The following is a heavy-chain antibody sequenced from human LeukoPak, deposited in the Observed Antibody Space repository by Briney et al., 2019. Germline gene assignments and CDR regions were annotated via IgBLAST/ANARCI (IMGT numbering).Heavy chain of an antibody. V-gene: IGHV4-4*07. CDR3: ATTKKDSSVDY. CDR2: IYTSGST. D-gene: IGHD3-22*01. CDR1: GGSISSYY. Sequence: PSETLSLTCTVSGGSISSYYWSWIRQPAGKGLEWIGGIYTSGSTNYNPSLKSRVTMSVDTSKNQFSLKLSSVTAADTAVYYCATTKKDSSVDYWGQGTLVTVSS. J-gene: IGHJ4*02.